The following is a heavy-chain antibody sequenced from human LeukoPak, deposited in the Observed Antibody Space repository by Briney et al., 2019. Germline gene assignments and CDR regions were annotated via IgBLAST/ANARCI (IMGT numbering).Heavy chain of an antibody. V-gene: IGHV3-48*01. J-gene: IGHJ6*04. CDR3: ARDEPYCSGGSCYSYYV. CDR1: GFTFSTYW. D-gene: IGHD2-15*01. Sequence: GGSLRLSCAASGFTFSTYWMSWVRQAPGKGLEWVSYISSSSSTIYYADSVKGRFTISRDNAKNSLYLQMNSLRAEDTAVYYCARDEPYCSGGSCYSYYVWGKGTTVTVSS. CDR2: ISSSSSTI.